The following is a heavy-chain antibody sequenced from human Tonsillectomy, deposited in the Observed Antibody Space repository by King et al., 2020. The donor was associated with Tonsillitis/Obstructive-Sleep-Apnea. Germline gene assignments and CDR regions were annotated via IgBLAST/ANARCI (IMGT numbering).Heavy chain of an antibody. J-gene: IGHJ4*02. CDR1: GFTFSTYA. Sequence: VQLVESGGGLVQPGGSLRLSCSASGFTFSTYAMHWVRQAPGKGLEYVSAISSNGGSTYYADSVKGRFTISRDNSKNTLYLQMSSLRTEDTAVYYCVKALGYGSSTSCYYFDYWGQGTLVTVSS. CDR3: VKALGYGSSTSCYYFDY. CDR2: ISSNGGST. D-gene: IGHD2-2*01. V-gene: IGHV3-64D*06.